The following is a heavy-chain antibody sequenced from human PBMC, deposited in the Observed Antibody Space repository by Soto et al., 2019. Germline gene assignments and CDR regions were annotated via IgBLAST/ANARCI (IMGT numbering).Heavy chain of an antibody. V-gene: IGHV3-74*01. CDR2: IDKVGTDS. J-gene: IGHJ6*03. CDR1: EFTFSGRS. Sequence: EVQLVESGGVLVQPGGSLRLSCAASEFTFSGRSVHWVRQAPGKGLVWVSGIDKVGTDSTYADSVKGRFTSSRDNAKNTVYLQMNSLRVEDTAVYYCARGWFGPDVWGKRDHGHRLL. D-gene: IGHD3-10*01. CDR3: ARGWFGPDV.